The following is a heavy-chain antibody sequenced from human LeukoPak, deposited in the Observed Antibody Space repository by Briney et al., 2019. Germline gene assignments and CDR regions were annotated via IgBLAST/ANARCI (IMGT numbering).Heavy chain of an antibody. D-gene: IGHD6-13*01. CDR2: IYYSGST. CDR3: ARARSAAGNFDY. Sequence: PSETLSLTCTVSGGSISSSSYYWGWIRQPPGKGLEWIGYIYYSGSTYYNPSLKSRVTISADTSKNQFSLKLSSVTAADTAVYYCARARSAAGNFDYWGQGTLVTVSS. J-gene: IGHJ4*02. V-gene: IGHV4-31*03. CDR1: GGSISSSSYY.